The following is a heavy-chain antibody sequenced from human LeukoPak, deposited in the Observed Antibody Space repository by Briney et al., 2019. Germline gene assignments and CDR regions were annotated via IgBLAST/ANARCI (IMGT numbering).Heavy chain of an antibody. CDR2: IYYSGST. CDR1: GGSISSYY. V-gene: IGHV4-59*01. D-gene: IGHD6-13*01. J-gene: IGHJ4*02. Sequence: SETLSLTCTVSGGSISSYYWSWVRQPAGKGLEWIGDIYYSGSTNYNPSLKSRVTILVDTSKNQFSLKLSSVTPADTAVYYCAGAAAPAPILPYWGQGTLVTVSS. CDR3: AGAAAPAPILPY.